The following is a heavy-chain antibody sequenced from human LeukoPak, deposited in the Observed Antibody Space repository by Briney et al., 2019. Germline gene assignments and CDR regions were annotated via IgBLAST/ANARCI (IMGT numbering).Heavy chain of an antibody. V-gene: IGHV1-2*02. CDR2: INPNSGGT. Sequence: ASVKVSCKAPGYTFTGYYMHWVRQASGQGLEWMGWINPNSGGTDYAQKFQGRVTMTRDTSISTAYMELNRLRSDDTAVYYCASRDGPQGGFDYWGQGTLVTVSS. CDR3: ASRDGPQGGFDY. J-gene: IGHJ4*02. D-gene: IGHD5-24*01. CDR1: GYTFTGYY.